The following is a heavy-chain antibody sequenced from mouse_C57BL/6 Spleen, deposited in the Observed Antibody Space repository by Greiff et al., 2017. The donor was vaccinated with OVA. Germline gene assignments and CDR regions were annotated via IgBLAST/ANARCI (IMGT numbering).Heavy chain of an antibody. D-gene: IGHD1-3*01. Sequence: QVQLQQPGAELVRPGTSVKLSCKASGYTFTSYWMHWVKQRPGQGLEWIGVIDPSDSYTNYNQKFKGKATLTVDTSSSTAYMQLSSLTSEDSAVYYCARVDSSFDYWGQGTTLTVSS. CDR1: GYTFTSYW. J-gene: IGHJ2*01. V-gene: IGHV1-59*01. CDR3: ARVDSSFDY. CDR2: IDPSDSYT.